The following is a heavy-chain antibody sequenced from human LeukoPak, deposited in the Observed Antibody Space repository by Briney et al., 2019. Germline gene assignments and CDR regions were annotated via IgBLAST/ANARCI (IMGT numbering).Heavy chain of an antibody. J-gene: IGHJ4*02. V-gene: IGHV4-4*07. CDR1: GGSIGSYY. CDR3: AGDYYDSSGHDN. CDR2: IYTSGST. Sequence: SETLSLTCTVSGGSIGSYYWSWIRQPAGKGLEWIGRIYTSGSTNYNPSLKSRVTMSVDTSKNQFSLKLSSVTAADTAVYYCAGDYYDSSGHDNWGQGTLVTVSS. D-gene: IGHD3-22*01.